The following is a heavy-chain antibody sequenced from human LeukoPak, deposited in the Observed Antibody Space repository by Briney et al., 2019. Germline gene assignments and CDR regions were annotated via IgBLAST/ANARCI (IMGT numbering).Heavy chain of an antibody. V-gene: IGHV3-72*01. CDR3: ARGRQGCSSTSCYWDFDN. D-gene: IGHD2-2*01. CDR2: SRNKANSYST. CDR1: GFTFSDHY. Sequence: GGSLRLSCAVSGFTFSDHYMDWVRQAPGEGLEWVGRSRNKANSYSTEYAASVKGRFTVSRDDSKNSLYLQMNGLKTEDTAVYYCARGRQGCSSTSCYWDFDNWGQGTLVTVSS. J-gene: IGHJ4*02.